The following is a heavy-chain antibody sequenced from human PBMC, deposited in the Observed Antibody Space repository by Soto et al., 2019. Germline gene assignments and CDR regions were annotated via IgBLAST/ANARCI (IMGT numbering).Heavy chain of an antibody. CDR1: GFSFSYYS. D-gene: IGHD3-10*01. CDR3: PSISRGNWFDP. CDR2: ISSTGTYK. J-gene: IGHJ5*02. V-gene: IGHV3-21*01. Sequence: GGSLRLSCAASGFSFSYYSMSWVRQAPGKGLEWVSSISSTGTYKYYADAVKGRFTISRDNAKNSLFLQMDRLRVEDTAVYHCPSISRGNWFDPWGQGTLVTVSS.